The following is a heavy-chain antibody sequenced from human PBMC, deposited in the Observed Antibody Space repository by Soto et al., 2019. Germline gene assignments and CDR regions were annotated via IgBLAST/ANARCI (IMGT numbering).Heavy chain of an antibody. V-gene: IGHV3-23*01. CDR3: AKDPSTGSADF. Sequence: GGFLRLSCAASGFSFSDFGMTWVRQAPGKGLEWVSTIHREGTNTHYADSVKGRLTISRDNSKDTLYLEMNSLRAEDTAIYFCAKDPSTGSADFWGQGTLVTVSS. D-gene: IGHD3-9*01. J-gene: IGHJ4*02. CDR2: IHREGTNT. CDR1: GFSFSDFG.